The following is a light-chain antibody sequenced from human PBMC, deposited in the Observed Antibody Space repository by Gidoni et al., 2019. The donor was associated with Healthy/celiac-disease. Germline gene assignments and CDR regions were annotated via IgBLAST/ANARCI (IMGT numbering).Light chain of an antibody. CDR2: GAS. CDR3: QQYGSSPPAYT. V-gene: IGKV3-20*01. J-gene: IGKJ2*01. CDR1: QSVSSSY. Sequence: IVLTQTPGTLSWSPGERATLSCRASQSVSSSYLAWYQQKPGQAPRLLIYGASSRATGIPDRFSGSGSGTDFTLTISRLEPEDFAVYYSQQYGSSPPAYTFGQGTKLEIK.